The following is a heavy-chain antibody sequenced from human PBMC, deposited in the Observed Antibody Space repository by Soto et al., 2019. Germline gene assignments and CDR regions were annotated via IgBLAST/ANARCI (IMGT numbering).Heavy chain of an antibody. D-gene: IGHD4-4*01. CDR1: GGSISNYY. CDR2: IYYSGST. Sequence: SETLSLTCTVSGGSISNYYWSWIRQPPGKGLEWIGYIYYSGSTNYNPSLKSRVTISLDTSKNQFSLKLSSVTAADTAVYYCARGAVTTSYYYYYMDVWGKGTTVAVSS. J-gene: IGHJ6*03. CDR3: ARGAVTTSYYYYYMDV. V-gene: IGHV4-59*01.